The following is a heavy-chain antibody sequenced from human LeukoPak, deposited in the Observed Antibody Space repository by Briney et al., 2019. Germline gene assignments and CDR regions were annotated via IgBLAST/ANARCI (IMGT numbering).Heavy chain of an antibody. CDR3: ARVTPNTIGYYFDY. J-gene: IGHJ4*02. CDR1: GYTFTSYG. Sequence: GASVKVSCKASGYTFTSYGISWVRQAPGQGLEWMGWINPNSGGTNYAQKFQGRVTMTRDTSISTAYMELSRLRSDDTAVYYCARVTPNTIGYYFDYWGQGTLVTVSS. D-gene: IGHD2-21*02. CDR2: INPNSGGT. V-gene: IGHV1-2*02.